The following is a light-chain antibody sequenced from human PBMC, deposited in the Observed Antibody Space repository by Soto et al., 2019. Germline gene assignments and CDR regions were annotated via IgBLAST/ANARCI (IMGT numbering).Light chain of an antibody. CDR1: QSVSSSY. Sequence: EIVLTQSPGTLSLSPGERATLSCRASQSVSSSYLAWYQQKPGQAPRLLIYGASSRATGIPDRFSGSASGTDFTLKISRVEAEDVGVYYCMQALQTPYTFGQGTKLEIK. CDR3: MQALQTPYT. CDR2: GAS. V-gene: IGKV3-20*01. J-gene: IGKJ2*01.